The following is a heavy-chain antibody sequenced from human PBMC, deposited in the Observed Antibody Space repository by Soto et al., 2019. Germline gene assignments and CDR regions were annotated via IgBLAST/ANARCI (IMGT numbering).Heavy chain of an antibody. CDR2: INPGGIK. Sequence: PSDTLSLTYSVYGGPLSGYYLTWIRQPPAKGLEWIRAINPGGIKNYNPSAKSRLTISLDTSPKQVSMELTYVPAADTAVSYCARVVIRMAMQSIDSWGPGSLVPVSS. V-gene: IGHV4-34*01. J-gene: IGHJ4*02. CDR3: ARVVIRMAMQSIDS. CDR1: GGPLSGYY. D-gene: IGHD2-15*01.